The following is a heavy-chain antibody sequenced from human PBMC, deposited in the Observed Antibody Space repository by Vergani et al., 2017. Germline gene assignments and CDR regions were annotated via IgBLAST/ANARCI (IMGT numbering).Heavy chain of an antibody. D-gene: IGHD4-11*01. J-gene: IGHJ4*02. CDR2: ISWDGGST. Sequence: EVRLVESGGGLVKPGGSLRLSCAASGFTFDDYTMHWVRQAPGKGLEWVSLISWDGGSTYYADSVKGRFTISRDSSKTLYLQMDSLRVEDTAMYFCARDLSYSTAWPFFDSRGQGTLVTVSS. CDR1: GFTFDDYT. V-gene: IGHV3-43*01. CDR3: ARDLSYSTAWPFFDS.